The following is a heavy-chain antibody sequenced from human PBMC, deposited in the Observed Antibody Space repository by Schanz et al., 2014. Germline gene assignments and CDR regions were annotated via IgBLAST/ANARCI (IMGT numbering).Heavy chain of an antibody. CDR2: INTANGNA. CDR1: GYTFSSHG. CDR3: ARDLPYCDGGKCYSDCFDI. J-gene: IGHJ3*02. Sequence: QVQAVQSGAELKKPGASVKVSCKASGYTFSSHGIHWLRQAPGQSLEWMGWINTANGNAKYSANFHARVSITRDTSATTAYMELTNLISEDTAVYYCARDLPYCDGGKCYSDCFDIWGHGPLVPISS. D-gene: IGHD2-21*01. V-gene: IGHV1-3*04.